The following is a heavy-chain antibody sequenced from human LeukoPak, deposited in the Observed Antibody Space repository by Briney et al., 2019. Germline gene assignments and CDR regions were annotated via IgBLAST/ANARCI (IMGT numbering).Heavy chain of an antibody. J-gene: IGHJ6*04. D-gene: IGHD6-19*01. CDR1: GYTFTGYY. V-gene: IGHV1-2*02. Sequence: GASVKVSCKASGYTFTGYYMHWVRQAPGQGLEWMGWINPNSGGTNYAQKFQGRVTMTRDTSISTAYMELSRLRSDDTAVYYCARESSPGYSSGWPNPPDVWGKGTTVTVSS. CDR2: INPNSGGT. CDR3: ARESSPGYSSGWPNPPDV.